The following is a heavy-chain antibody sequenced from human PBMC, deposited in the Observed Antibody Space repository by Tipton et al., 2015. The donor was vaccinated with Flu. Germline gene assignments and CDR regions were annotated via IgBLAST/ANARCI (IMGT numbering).Heavy chain of an antibody. CDR2: IVPRSGDT. D-gene: IGHD2-2*01. V-gene: IGHV1-2*02. Sequence: QVQLVQSGAEVKKPGASVRVSCKASGYTFTDHYIYWVRQAPGQGLEFMGWIVPRSGDTHSAQKFQGKFTMTRDTSINTAYMELSRLTSDDTAVYYCGLIPAFQGPKQGDHWGQGTLVTVSS. CDR3: GLIPAFQGPKQGDH. CDR1: GYTFTDHY. J-gene: IGHJ4*02.